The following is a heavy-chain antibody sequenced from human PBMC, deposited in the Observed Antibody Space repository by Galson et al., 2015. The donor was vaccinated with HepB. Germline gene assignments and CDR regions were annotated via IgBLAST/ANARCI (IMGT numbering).Heavy chain of an antibody. J-gene: IGHJ4*02. V-gene: IGHV4-59*01. Sequence: ETLSLTCTVSGGSISSYYWSWIRQPPGKGLEWIGYIYYSGSTNYNPSLKSRVTISVDTSKNQFSLKLSSVTAADTAVYYCARGRSCYDILSALIDYWGQGTLVTVSS. CDR3: ARGRSCYDILSALIDY. CDR1: GGSISSYY. CDR2: IYYSGST. D-gene: IGHD3-9*01.